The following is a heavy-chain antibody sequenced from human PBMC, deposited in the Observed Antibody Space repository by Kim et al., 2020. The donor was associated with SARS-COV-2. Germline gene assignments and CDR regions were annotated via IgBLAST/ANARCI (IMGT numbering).Heavy chain of an antibody. D-gene: IGHD3-22*01. CDR2: IYYTGST. V-gene: IGHV4-39*07. Sequence: SYTLSLTFNFSAAPISSSSYYWGWIRQPPGKGLEWIGSIYYTGSTYYNPSLKSRLTISVDTSKNQFSLKLSSVTAADTAVYYCARDPYYDGSGYYPDAFDIWGQGTMVTVSS. CDR3: ARDPYYDGSGYYPDAFDI. CDR1: AAPISSSSYY. J-gene: IGHJ3*02.